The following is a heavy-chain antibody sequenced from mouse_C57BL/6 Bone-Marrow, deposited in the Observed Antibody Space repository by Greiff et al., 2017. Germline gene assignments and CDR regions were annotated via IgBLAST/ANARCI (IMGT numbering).Heavy chain of an antibody. CDR2: INYDGSST. CDR1: GFTFSDYY. V-gene: IGHV5-16*01. D-gene: IGHD2-4*01. Sequence: EVQVVESEGGLVQPGSSMKLSCTASGFTFSDYYMAWVRQVPEKGLEWVANINYDGSSTYYLDSLKSRFIISRDNAKNILYLQMSSLKSEDTATYYCAREGGIGLRRYFDVWGTGTTVTVSS. CDR3: AREGGIGLRRYFDV. J-gene: IGHJ1*03.